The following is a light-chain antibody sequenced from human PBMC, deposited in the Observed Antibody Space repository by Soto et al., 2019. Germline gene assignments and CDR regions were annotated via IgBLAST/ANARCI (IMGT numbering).Light chain of an antibody. V-gene: IGLV2-14*01. CDR3: ISYTSSSNLV. Sequence: QSALTQPASVSGSPGQSITISCTGTSSDVGGYNYVSWYQQHPGKAPKLMIYDVSNRPSGVSNRFSGSKSGNTASLTISGLQAEDEAEYYCISYTSSSNLVFGGGTKVTVL. CDR1: SSDVGGYNY. J-gene: IGLJ2*01. CDR2: DVS.